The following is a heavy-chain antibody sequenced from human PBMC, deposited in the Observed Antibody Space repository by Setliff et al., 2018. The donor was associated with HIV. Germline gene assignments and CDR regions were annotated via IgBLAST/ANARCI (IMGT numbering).Heavy chain of an antibody. CDR2: IYYDGRT. CDR3: ARGGAVSADFDS. D-gene: IGHD3-16*01. J-gene: IGHJ5*01. CDR1: GYSISSGYY. V-gene: IGHV4-38-2*01. Sequence: SETLSLTCVVSGYSISSGYYWGWIRQPPGKGLEWIGSIYYDGRTFYKPSLKSRLTISVDTSKNQFSLSLNSVTAADTAVYFCARGGAVSADFDSWGQGTLVTVSS.